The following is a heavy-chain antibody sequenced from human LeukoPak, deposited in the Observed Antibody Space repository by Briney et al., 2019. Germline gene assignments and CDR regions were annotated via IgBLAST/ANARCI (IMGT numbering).Heavy chain of an antibody. V-gene: IGHV1-18*01. Sequence: ASVKVSCKASGYTFTSYGISWVRQAPGQGLEWMGWISAYNGNTNYAQRFQGRVTMTRDTSISTAYMDLSRLRSDDTAVYYCARDSGYCSSTGCYYFDYWGQGTLVTVSS. CDR2: ISAYNGNT. CDR1: GYTFTSYG. CDR3: ARDSGYCSSTGCYYFDY. J-gene: IGHJ4*02. D-gene: IGHD2-2*01.